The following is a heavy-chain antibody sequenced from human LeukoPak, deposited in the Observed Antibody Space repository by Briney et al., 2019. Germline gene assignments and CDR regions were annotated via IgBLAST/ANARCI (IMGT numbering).Heavy chain of an antibody. V-gene: IGHV4-61*05. CDR3: ARVEEGYGSGRRENYYYYYMDV. CDR2: IHYTGST. D-gene: IGHD3-10*01. J-gene: IGHJ6*03. CDR1: GVSISSSSYY. Sequence: PSETLSLTCTVSGVSISSSSYYWGWIRQPPRKGLEWIGYIHYTGSTNYNPSLKSRVTISVDTSKNQFSLKLSSVTAADTAVYYCARVEEGYGSGRRENYYYYYMDVWGKGTTVTISS.